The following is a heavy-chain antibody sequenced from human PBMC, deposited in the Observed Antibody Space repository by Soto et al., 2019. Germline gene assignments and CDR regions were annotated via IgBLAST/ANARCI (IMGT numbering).Heavy chain of an antibody. CDR2: IYYRGSS. CDR3: ARRSPARNYFDY. J-gene: IGHJ4*02. D-gene: IGHD2-2*01. V-gene: IGHV4-39*01. Sequence: SETLSLTCTVSGGSISDGFYHWGWIRQPPGKGLEWIGSIYYRGSSYYKPSLKSRVGISVDTSKNQFSLNLTSVTATDTAVYYCARRSPARNYFDYWGQGTLVTVSS. CDR1: GGSISDGFYH.